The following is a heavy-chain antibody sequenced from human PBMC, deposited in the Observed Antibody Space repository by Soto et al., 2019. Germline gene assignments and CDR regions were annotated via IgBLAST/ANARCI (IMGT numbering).Heavy chain of an antibody. D-gene: IGHD3-10*01. J-gene: IGHJ3*02. CDR3: AKDLSGNNNAFDI. Sequence: LRLSCAASGFTFSSYGMHWVGQAPGKGLEWVAVISYDGSNKYYADSVKGRFTISRDNSKNTLYLQMNSLRAEDTAVYYCAKDLSGNNNAFDIWGQGXMVTV. CDR1: GFTFSSYG. CDR2: ISYDGSNK. V-gene: IGHV3-30*18.